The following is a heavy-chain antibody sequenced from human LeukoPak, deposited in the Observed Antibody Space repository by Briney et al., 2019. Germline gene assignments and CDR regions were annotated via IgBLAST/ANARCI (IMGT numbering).Heavy chain of an antibody. J-gene: IGHJ3*01. D-gene: IGHD2-2*02. CDR1: GFSLRTSGVG. V-gene: IGHV2-5*02. CDR3: AHRDLYCSSASCYSADAFDL. Sequence: SGATLVNPTETLTLTCTFSGFSLRTSGVGVGWIRQPPGKALEWLALIYWDDVKRYSPSLKSRLTITKDTSKNQVVLTMTNMDPVDTATYYCAHRDLYCSSASCYSADAFDLWGQGTMVTVSS. CDR2: IYWDDVK.